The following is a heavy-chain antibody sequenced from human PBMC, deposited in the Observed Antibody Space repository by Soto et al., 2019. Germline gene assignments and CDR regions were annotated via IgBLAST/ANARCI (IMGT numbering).Heavy chain of an antibody. D-gene: IGHD5-12*01. J-gene: IGHJ6*02. Sequence: SETLSLTCAVSGGSISSSNWWSWVRQPPGKGLEWIGEIYHSGSTNYNPSLKSRVTISVDKSKNQFSLQWSSLKASDTAMYYCARLAMATRRGYYGMDVWGQGTTVTVSS. V-gene: IGHV4-4*02. CDR1: GGSISSSNW. CDR2: IYHSGST. CDR3: ARLAMATRRGYYGMDV.